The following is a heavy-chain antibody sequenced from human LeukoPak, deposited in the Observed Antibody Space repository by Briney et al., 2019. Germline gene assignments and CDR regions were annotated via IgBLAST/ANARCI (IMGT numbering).Heavy chain of an antibody. V-gene: IGHV3-7*01. CDR1: GFTFSSYW. J-gene: IGHJ6*03. CDR2: IKQDGSEK. D-gene: IGHD5-12*01. CDR3: ARALRRHSGYDDYYYYMDV. Sequence: GGSLRLSCAASGFTFSSYWMSWVHQAPGKGLEWVANIKQDGSEKYYVDSVKGRFTISRDNAKNSLYLQMNSLRAEDTAVYYCARALRRHSGYDDYYYYMDVWGKGPRSPSP.